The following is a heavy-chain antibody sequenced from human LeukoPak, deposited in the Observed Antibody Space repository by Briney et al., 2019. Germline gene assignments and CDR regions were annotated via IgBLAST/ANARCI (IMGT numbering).Heavy chain of an antibody. V-gene: IGHV4-59*12. CDR3: ARDRSTPNWFDP. Sequence: SETLSLTCTVSGGSNSSYYWSWIRQPPGKGLEWMGYIYYSGSTNYNASLKSRVTISVDTSKNQFSLKLSSVTAADTAVYYCARDRSTPNWFDPWGQGTLVTVSS. J-gene: IGHJ5*02. CDR2: IYYSGST. CDR1: GGSNSSYY.